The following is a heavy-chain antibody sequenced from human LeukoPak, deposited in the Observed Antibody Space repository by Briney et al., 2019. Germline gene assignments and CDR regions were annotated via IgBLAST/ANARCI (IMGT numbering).Heavy chain of an antibody. CDR2: MNYNSGNT. Sequence: ASVKVSCKASGYTFTSFDINWVRQATGQGLEWMGWMNYNSGNTGYAQKFQGRVIMTRNISISTAYMELSSLRSEDTAVYYCARAHYDILTGYYEVPDYWGQGTLVTVSS. CDR1: GYTFTSFD. CDR3: ARAHYDILTGYYEVPDY. V-gene: IGHV1-8*01. J-gene: IGHJ4*02. D-gene: IGHD3-9*01.